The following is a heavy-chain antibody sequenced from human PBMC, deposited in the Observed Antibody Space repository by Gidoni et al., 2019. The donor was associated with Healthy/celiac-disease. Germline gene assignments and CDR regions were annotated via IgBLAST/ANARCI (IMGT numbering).Heavy chain of an antibody. D-gene: IGHD2-21*02. CDR3: ARAKVVTAISDAFDI. J-gene: IGHJ3*02. Sequence: EVQLVESGGGLVKPGGSLRLSCAASGFTFSSYSLNWVRQAPGKGLEWVSSISSSSSYIYYADSVKGRFTISRDNAKSSLYLQMNSLRAEDTAVYYCARAKVVTAISDAFDIWGQGTMVTVSS. V-gene: IGHV3-21*01. CDR1: GFTFSSYS. CDR2: ISSSSSYI.